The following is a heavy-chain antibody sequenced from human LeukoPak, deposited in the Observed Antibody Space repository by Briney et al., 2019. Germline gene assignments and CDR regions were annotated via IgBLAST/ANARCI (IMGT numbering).Heavy chain of an antibody. J-gene: IGHJ3*02. CDR3: ARESRVGATFGAFDI. CDR2: IYYSGST. D-gene: IGHD1-26*01. CDR1: GGSISSSSYY. Sequence: SETLSLSWTVAGGSISSSSYYWGWIRQPPGKGLEWIGSIYYSGSTYYNPSLKSRVTISVDTSKNQFSLKLSSVTAADTAVYYCARESRVGATFGAFDIWGQGTMVTVSS. V-gene: IGHV4-39*07.